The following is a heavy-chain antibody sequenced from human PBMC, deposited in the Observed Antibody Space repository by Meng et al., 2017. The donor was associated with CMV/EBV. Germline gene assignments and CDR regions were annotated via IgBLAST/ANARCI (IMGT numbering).Heavy chain of an antibody. D-gene: IGHD6-6*01. J-gene: IGHJ4*02. CDR2: INPSGGST. Sequence: ASVKVSCKVSGYTFTSYYMHWVRQAPGQGLEWMGIINPSGGSTSYAQKFQGRVTMTRDTSTSTVYMELSSLRSEDTAVYYCARFPYSSSLGIYYFDYWGQGTLVTVSS. V-gene: IGHV1-46*01. CDR1: GYTFTSYY. CDR3: ARFPYSSSLGIYYFDY.